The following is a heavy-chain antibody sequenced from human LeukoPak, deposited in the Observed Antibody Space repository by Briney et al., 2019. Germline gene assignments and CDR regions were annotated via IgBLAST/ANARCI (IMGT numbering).Heavy chain of an antibody. D-gene: IGHD6-19*01. CDR3: ARGPVYPVFKYSSGYYYYYMDV. CDR2: MNPNSGNT. CDR1: GYTFTSYD. J-gene: IGHJ6*03. Sequence: ASVKVSCKASGYTFTSYDINWVRQATGQGLEWMGWMNPNSGNTGYAQKFQGRVTITRNTSISTAYMELSSLRSEDTAVYYCARGPVYPVFKYSSGYYYYYMDVWGKGTTVTVSS. V-gene: IGHV1-8*03.